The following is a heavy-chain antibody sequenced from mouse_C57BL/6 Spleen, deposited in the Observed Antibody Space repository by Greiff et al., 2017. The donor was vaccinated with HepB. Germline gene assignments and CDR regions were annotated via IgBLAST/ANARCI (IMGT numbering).Heavy chain of an antibody. CDR2: IYPGDGDT. Sequence: VQLQQSGAELVKPGASVKISCKASGYAFSSYWMNWVKQRPGKGLEWIGQIYPGDGDTNYNGKFKGKATLTADKSSSTAYMQLNSLTSEGSAVYFCARSNDGTGAMDYWGQGTSVTVSS. D-gene: IGHD2-3*01. CDR3: ARSNDGTGAMDY. J-gene: IGHJ4*01. V-gene: IGHV1-80*01. CDR1: GYAFSSYW.